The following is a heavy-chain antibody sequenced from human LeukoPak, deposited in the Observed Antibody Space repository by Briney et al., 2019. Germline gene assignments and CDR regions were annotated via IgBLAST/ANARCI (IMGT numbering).Heavy chain of an antibody. CDR3: ARRSYDFWSGSEED. J-gene: IGHJ4*02. CDR2: INHSGST. V-gene: IGHV4-34*01. CDR1: GGSISSYY. D-gene: IGHD3-3*01. Sequence: SETLSLTCTVSGGSISSYYWSWIRQPPGKGLEWIGEINHSGSTNYNPSLKSRVTISVDTSKNQFSLKLSSETAADTAVYYCARRSYDFWSGSEEDWGQGTLVTVSS.